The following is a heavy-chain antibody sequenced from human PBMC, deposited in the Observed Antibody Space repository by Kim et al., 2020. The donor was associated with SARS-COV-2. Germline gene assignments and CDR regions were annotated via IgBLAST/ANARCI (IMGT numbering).Heavy chain of an antibody. V-gene: IGHV1-69*13. Sequence: ASVKVSCKASGGTFSSYAISWVRQAPGQGLEWMGGIIPIFGTANYAQKFQGRVTITADESTSTAYMELSSLRSEDTAVYYCARAADYGGNLDWFDPWGQGTLVTVSS. D-gene: IGHD4-17*01. CDR2: IIPIFGTA. CDR3: ARAADYGGNLDWFDP. J-gene: IGHJ5*02. CDR1: GGTFSSYA.